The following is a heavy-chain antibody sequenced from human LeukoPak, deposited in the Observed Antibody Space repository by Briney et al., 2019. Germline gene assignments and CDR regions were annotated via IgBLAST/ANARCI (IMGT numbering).Heavy chain of an antibody. V-gene: IGHV4-31*03. Sequence: TLETLSLTCTVSGDSIGSGGNFWTWLRQHPGKGLEYIGYIYYTGTASYNPSLESRVVMSVNTSTRQFSLRLSSVTAADTAVYFCAREGPHPVYDVWGPGIQVTVSS. CDR3: AREGPHPVYDV. D-gene: IGHD5/OR15-5a*01. CDR2: IYYTGTA. CDR1: GDSIGSGGNF. J-gene: IGHJ4*02.